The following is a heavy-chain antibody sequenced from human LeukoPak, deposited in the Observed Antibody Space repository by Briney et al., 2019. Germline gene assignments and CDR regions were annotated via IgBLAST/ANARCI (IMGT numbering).Heavy chain of an antibody. CDR2: ISSSSSYI. CDR3: ARTTLVGYCSGGSCYYDAFDI. CDR1: GFTFSSYS. J-gene: IGHJ3*02. Sequence: GGSLRLSCAASGFTFSSYSMNWVRQAPGKGLEWVSSISSSSSYIYYADSVKGRFTISRDNAKNSLHLQMNSLRAEDTAVYYCARTTLVGYCSGGSCYYDAFDIWGQGTMVTVSS. D-gene: IGHD2-15*01. V-gene: IGHV3-21*01.